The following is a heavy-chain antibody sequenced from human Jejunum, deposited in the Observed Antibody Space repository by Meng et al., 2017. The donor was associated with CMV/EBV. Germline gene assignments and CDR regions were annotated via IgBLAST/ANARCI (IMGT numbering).Heavy chain of an antibody. V-gene: IGHV4-4*07. Sequence: QVQAQGSGPGLLRPSGNLSLTCSVSGGSLTNYYWNWIRQTAGKGLEWIGRIYTNGRAIYHPSLVSRVTISEDTSKNQFSLRLTSVTAADTAVYYCARSGYYYDTTGYSPFDYWGQGALVTVSS. CDR1: GGSLTNYY. D-gene: IGHD3-22*01. CDR3: ARSGYYYDTTGYSPFDY. J-gene: IGHJ4*02. CDR2: IYTNGRA.